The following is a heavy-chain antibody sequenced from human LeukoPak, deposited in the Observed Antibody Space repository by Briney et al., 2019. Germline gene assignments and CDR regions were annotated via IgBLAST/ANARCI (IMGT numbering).Heavy chain of an antibody. J-gene: IGHJ4*02. D-gene: IGHD1-1*01. CDR2: ISYDGSNK. V-gene: IGHV3-30*03. Sequence: PGRSLRLSCAASGFTFSSYDMHWVRQAPGKGLEWVAYISYDGSNKYYADSVKGRFTISRDNSKNTLYLQMNSLRAEDTAVYYCARGLENWNVYVFDYWGQGTLVTVSS. CDR3: ARGLENWNVYVFDY. CDR1: GFTFSSYD.